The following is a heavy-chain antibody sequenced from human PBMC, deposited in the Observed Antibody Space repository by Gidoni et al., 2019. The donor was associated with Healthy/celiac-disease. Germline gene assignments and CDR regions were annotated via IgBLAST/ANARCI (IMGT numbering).Heavy chain of an antibody. CDR1: GYTFTSYY. V-gene: IGHV1-46*03. D-gene: IGHD4-17*01. CDR2: INPSGGST. Sequence: QVQLVQSGAEVKKPGASVKVSCKASGYTFTSYYMHWVRQAPGQGLEWMGIINPSGGSTSYEKKFQGRVTMTRDTSTSTVYMELSSLRSEDTAVYYCARGDYGDYVGGDFDYWGQGTLVTVSS. CDR3: ARGDYGDYVGGDFDY. J-gene: IGHJ4*02.